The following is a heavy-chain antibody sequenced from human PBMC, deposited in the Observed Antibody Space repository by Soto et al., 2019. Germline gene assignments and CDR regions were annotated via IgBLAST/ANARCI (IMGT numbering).Heavy chain of an antibody. J-gene: IGHJ4*02. CDR1: GYTFASYG. CDR3: ARDGVYSSGWYSDY. V-gene: IGHV1-18*01. D-gene: IGHD6-19*01. CDR2: ISAYNGNT. Sequence: GAPVEVSCKASGYTFASYGSRWVRHAPGQGLEWMGWISAYNGNTNYAQKLQGRVTMTTDTSTSTAYMELRSLRSDDTAVYYCARDGVYSSGWYSDYWGQGTRVTVSS.